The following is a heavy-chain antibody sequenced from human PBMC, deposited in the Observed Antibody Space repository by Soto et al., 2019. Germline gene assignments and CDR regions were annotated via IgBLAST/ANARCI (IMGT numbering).Heavy chain of an antibody. J-gene: IGHJ6*02. D-gene: IGHD3-3*01. CDR1: GGSFNSYY. V-gene: IGHV4-34*01. CDR2: INHSGST. CDR3: ARGTTYYDFWSGYRRPNYYYYGMDV. Sequence: SETLSLTCAVYGGSFNSYYWSGIRQPPGKGLEWIGEINHSGSTNYNPSLKSRVTISVDTSKNQFSLKLSSVTAADTAVYYCARGTTYYDFWSGYRRPNYYYYGMDVWGQGTTVTVSS.